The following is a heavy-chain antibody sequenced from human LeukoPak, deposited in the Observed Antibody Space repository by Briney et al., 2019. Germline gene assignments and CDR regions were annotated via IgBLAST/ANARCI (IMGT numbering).Heavy chain of an antibody. CDR3: AGATPYYDILTGYRAFDY. Sequence: PGGSLRLSCAASGFTFSSYSMNWVRQAPGKGLEWVSSISSSSSYIYYADSVKGRFTISRDNAKNSLYLQMNSLRAEGTAVYYCAGATPYYDILTGYRAFDYWGQGTLVTVSS. J-gene: IGHJ4*02. CDR2: ISSSSSYI. V-gene: IGHV3-21*01. CDR1: GFTFSSYS. D-gene: IGHD3-9*01.